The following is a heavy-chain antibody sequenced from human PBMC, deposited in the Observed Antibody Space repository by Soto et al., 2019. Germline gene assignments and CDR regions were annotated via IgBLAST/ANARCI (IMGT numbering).Heavy chain of an antibody. Sequence: GGSLRLSCAASGFTFSSYAMSWVRQAPGKGLEWVSAISGSGGSTYYADSVEGRFTISRDNSKNTLYLQMNSLRAEDTAVYYCAKALESSIAARPSPKNAFDIWGQGTMVTVSS. CDR1: GFTFSSYA. J-gene: IGHJ3*02. CDR2: ISGSGGST. V-gene: IGHV3-23*01. CDR3: AKALESSIAARPSPKNAFDI. D-gene: IGHD6-6*01.